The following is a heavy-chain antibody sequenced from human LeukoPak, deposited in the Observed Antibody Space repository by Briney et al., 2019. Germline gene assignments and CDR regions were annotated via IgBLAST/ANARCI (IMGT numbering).Heavy chain of an antibody. J-gene: IGHJ3*02. CDR1: GYSIRSSNW. V-gene: IGHV4-28*03. CDR3: ARGSGILDAFDI. CDR2: IYYSGST. Sequence: SDTLSLTCAVSGYSIRSSNWWGWIRPPPGKGLEWIGYIYYSGSTYYNPSLKSRVTMSVDTSKNQFSLKLSSVTAVDTAVYYCARGSGILDAFDIWGQGTMVSVSS. D-gene: IGHD3-10*01.